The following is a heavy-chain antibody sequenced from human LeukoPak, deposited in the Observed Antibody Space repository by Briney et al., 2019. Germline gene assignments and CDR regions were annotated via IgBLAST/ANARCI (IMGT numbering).Heavy chain of an antibody. J-gene: IGHJ3*02. D-gene: IGHD3-10*01. CDR3: ARGRLALYGSGTRPAFDI. V-gene: IGHV3-30*19. CDR1: GFTFSSYG. Sequence: GGSLRLSCAASGFTFSSYGMHWVSQAPGKGLEWVAVISYDGSNKYYADSVKGRFTISRDNSKNTLYLQMNSLRAEDTAVYYCARGRLALYGSGTRPAFDIWGQGTMVTVSS. CDR2: ISYDGSNK.